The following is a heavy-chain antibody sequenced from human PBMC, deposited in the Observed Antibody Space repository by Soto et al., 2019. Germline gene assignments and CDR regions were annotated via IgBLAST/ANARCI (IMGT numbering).Heavy chain of an antibody. CDR3: ARDDLVVVPAADNFDY. CDR2: ISSSSSYI. CDR1: GFTFSSYS. Sequence: GGSLRLSCAASGFTFSSYSMNWVRQAPGKGLEWVSSISSSSSYIYYADSVKGRFTISRDNAKNSLYLQMNSLRAEDTAVYYCARDDLVVVPAADNFDYSGQGNLVTVSS. V-gene: IGHV3-21*01. J-gene: IGHJ4*02. D-gene: IGHD2-2*01.